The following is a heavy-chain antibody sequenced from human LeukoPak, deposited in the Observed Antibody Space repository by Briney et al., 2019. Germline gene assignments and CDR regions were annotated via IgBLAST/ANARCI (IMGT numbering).Heavy chain of an antibody. Sequence: PSETLSLTCTVSGYSISNGYYWGWMRQPPGKGLDWIGSIYQSGRTHYNPSLKSRVIISVDTSKNYFSLKLASGTAEDTAMYYCARDETYSDVWSGSAGGGKGNYLDYWGQGILVTVSS. CDR3: ARDETYSDVWSGSAGGGKGNYLDY. D-gene: IGHD3-3*01. CDR2: IYQSGRT. V-gene: IGHV4-38-2*02. CDR1: GYSISNGYY. J-gene: IGHJ4*02.